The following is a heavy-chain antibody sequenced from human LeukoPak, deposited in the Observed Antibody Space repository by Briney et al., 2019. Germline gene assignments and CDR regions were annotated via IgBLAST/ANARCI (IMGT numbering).Heavy chain of an antibody. CDR2: ISGSGGST. V-gene: IGHV3-23*01. CDR3: AKVPSSSWYVYYFDY. J-gene: IGHJ4*02. Sequence: GGFLRLSCAASGFTFSSYAMSWVRQAPGKGLEWVSAISGSGGSTYYADSVKGRFTISRDNSKNTLYLQMNSLRAEDTAVYYCAKVPSSSWYVYYFDYWGQGTLVTVSS. CDR1: GFTFSSYA. D-gene: IGHD6-13*01.